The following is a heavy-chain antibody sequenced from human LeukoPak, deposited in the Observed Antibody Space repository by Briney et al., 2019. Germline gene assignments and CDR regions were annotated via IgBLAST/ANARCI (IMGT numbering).Heavy chain of an antibody. V-gene: IGHV4-59*01. CDR3: ARSGYSGYELAYYFDY. Sequence: SETLSLTCTVSGGSISSYYWSWIQQPPGKGLEWIGYIYYSGSTNYNPSLKSRVTISVDTSKNQFSLKLGSVTAADTAVYYCARSGYSGYELAYYFDYWGQGTLVTVSS. D-gene: IGHD5-12*01. J-gene: IGHJ4*02. CDR1: GGSISSYY. CDR2: IYYSGST.